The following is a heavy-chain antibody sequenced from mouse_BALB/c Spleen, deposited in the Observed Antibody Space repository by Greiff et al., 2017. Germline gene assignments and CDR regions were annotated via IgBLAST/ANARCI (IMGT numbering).Heavy chain of an antibody. CDR3: ARGAPHYCGSSSWFAY. V-gene: IGHV2-9*02. CDR2: IWAGGST. Sequence: QVQLQQSGPGLVAPSQSLSITCTASGFSLTSYGVHWVRQPPGKGLEWLGVIWAGGSTNYNSALMSRLSISKDNSKSQVFLKMNSLQTDDTAMYYCARGAPHYCGSSSWFAYWGQGTLVTVSA. D-gene: IGHD1-1*01. CDR1: GFSLTSYG. J-gene: IGHJ3*01.